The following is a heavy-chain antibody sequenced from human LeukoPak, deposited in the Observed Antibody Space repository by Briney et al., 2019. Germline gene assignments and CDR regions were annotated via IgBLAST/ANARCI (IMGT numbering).Heavy chain of an antibody. CDR2: IIPIFGTA. V-gene: IGHV1-69*13. J-gene: IGHJ5*02. CDR3: ARRQDSSGFYSSGWYDWFDP. CDR1: GGTFSSYP. Sequence: GASVKVSCKASGGTFSSYPITWVRQAPGQGLEWMGGIIPIFGTANYAQKFQGRVTITADESTSTAYMELSSLRSEDTAVYYCARRQDSSGFYSSGWYDWFDPWGQGTLVTVSS. D-gene: IGHD6-19*01.